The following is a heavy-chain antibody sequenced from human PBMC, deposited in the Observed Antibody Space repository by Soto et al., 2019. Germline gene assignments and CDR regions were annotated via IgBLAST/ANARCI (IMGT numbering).Heavy chain of an antibody. V-gene: IGHV3-30*04. CDR1: GFTFSSYA. CDR3: ARSRSGGYPPGFRTGSFAL. D-gene: IGHD6-19*01. CDR2: ISYDGRNK. J-gene: IGHJ2*01. Sequence: QVQLVESGGGVVQPGRSLRLSCAASGFTFSSYAMHWVRKAPGKGLEWVAVISYDGRNKYYADSVKGRFTISRDNSKNTLYLQMNSLRAEDTAVYYCARSRSGGYPPGFRTGSFALCGRGTMVTVSS.